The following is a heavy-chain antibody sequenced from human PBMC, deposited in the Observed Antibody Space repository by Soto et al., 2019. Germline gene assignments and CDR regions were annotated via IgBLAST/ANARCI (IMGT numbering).Heavy chain of an antibody. J-gene: IGHJ5*02. CDR1: GFTFSNAW. CDR2: IKSKTDGGTT. Sequence: GGSLRLSCAASGFTFSNAWMNWVRQAPGKGLEWVGRIKSKTDGGTTDYAAPVKGRFTISRDDSKNTLYLQMNSLKTEDTAVYYCTTDHMITFGGAPPPNWFDPWGQGTLVTVSS. V-gene: IGHV3-15*07. CDR3: TTDHMITFGGAPPPNWFDP. D-gene: IGHD3-16*01.